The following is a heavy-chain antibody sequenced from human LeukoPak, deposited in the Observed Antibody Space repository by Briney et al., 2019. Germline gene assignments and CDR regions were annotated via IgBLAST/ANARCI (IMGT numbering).Heavy chain of an antibody. CDR3: ARSDFWSGYYSHDFDY. CDR2: INHSGGT. V-gene: IGHV4-34*01. D-gene: IGHD3-3*01. J-gene: IGHJ4*02. CDR1: GVSFSAYS. Sequence: SQTLSLTCAVSGVSFSAYSWSWIRQPPGKGLEWIGEINHSGGTNYNPSLKTRITISVDTSKDQFSLNLSSVTAADTAVYYCARSDFWSGYYSHDFDYWGQGTLVTVSS.